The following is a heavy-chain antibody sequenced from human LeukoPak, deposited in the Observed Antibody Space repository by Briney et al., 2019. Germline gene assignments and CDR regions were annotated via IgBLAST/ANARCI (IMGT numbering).Heavy chain of an antibody. J-gene: IGHJ6*03. D-gene: IGHD5-18*01. CDR2: TNHSEST. Sequence: SETLSLTCAVYAGSFSGYYWSWLRPPPGKGLEWIGKTNHSESTNSHPSLRRRITITKATSSNPFSLKLSSVTAADTAVYYCARGRGGYSYGPYYYYYYMDVWGKGTTVTVSS. CDR3: ARGRGGYSYGPYYYYYYMDV. V-gene: IGHV4-34*01. CDR1: AGSFSGYY.